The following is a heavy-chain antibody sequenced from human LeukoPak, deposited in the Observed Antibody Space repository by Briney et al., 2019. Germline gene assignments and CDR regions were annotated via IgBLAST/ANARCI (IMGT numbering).Heavy chain of an antibody. J-gene: IGHJ3*02. V-gene: IGHV4-4*07. CDR3: AREGSAFDI. CDR2: IFASGST. Sequence: SETLSLTCAVSGGSISSYSWSWIRQPAGKGLEWIGRIFASGSTKYNPSLKSRVTMSVETSKNQFSLKLSSVTAADTAVYYCAREGSAFDIWGQGTMVTVSS. CDR1: GGSISSYS.